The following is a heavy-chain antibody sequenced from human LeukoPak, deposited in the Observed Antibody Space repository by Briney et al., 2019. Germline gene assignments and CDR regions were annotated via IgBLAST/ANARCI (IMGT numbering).Heavy chain of an antibody. CDR1: GGSISSHY. Sequence: SETLSLTCTVSGGSISSHYWSWIRQPPGKGLEWIGYIYYSGSTNYNPSLKSRVTISVDTSKNQFSLKLSSVTAADTAVYYCASSHSSSSSWFGPWGQGTLVTVSS. D-gene: IGHD6-6*01. CDR2: IYYSGST. J-gene: IGHJ5*02. CDR3: ASSHSSSSSWFGP. V-gene: IGHV4-59*11.